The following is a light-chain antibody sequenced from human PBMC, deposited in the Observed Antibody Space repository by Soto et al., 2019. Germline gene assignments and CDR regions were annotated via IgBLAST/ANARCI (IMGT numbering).Light chain of an antibody. CDR1: QSISSW. J-gene: IGKJ1*01. CDR2: DVS. CDR3: QQYNSYPWT. V-gene: IGKV1-5*01. Sequence: DIQMTQSPSTLSASVGDRVTITCRASQSISSWLAWYQQKPGKAPKLLIHDVSSLESGVPSRFSGSGSGTEFTLTISSLQPDDFATYYCQQYNSYPWTFCQGTKVEIK.